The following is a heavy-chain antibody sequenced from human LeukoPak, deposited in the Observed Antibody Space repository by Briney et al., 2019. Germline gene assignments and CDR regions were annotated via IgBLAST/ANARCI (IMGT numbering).Heavy chain of an antibody. CDR1: GGSISSYY. Sequence: PSETLSLTCTVSGGSISSYYWSWIRQPPGKGLEWIGYIYYSGSTYYNPSLKSRVTISVGTSKNQFSLKLSSVTAADTAVYYCARHGDGYSNHFDYWGQGILVTVSS. CDR2: IYYSGST. CDR3: ARHGDGYSNHFDY. D-gene: IGHD4-4*01. V-gene: IGHV4-59*08. J-gene: IGHJ4*02.